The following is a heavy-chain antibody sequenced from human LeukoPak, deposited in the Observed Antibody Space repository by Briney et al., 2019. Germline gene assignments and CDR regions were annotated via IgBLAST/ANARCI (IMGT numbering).Heavy chain of an antibody. V-gene: IGHV3-11*01. D-gene: IGHD3-16*01. J-gene: IGHJ6*03. CDR1: GFTFSDYS. CDR2: ISNRGTTI. Sequence: GGSLRLSCAASGFTFSDYSMSWIRQAPGKGLEWVSYISNRGTTIHYADSVKGRLTISRDNAQHSLYLQMNSLRADDTAVYYCARSGHWAAAYYYYYTDVWGNGTTFTASS. CDR3: ARSGHWAAAYYYYYTDV.